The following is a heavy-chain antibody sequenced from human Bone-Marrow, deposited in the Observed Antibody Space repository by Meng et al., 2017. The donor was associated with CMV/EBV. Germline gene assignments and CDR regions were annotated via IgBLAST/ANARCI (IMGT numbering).Heavy chain of an antibody. CDR2: IIPIFGTA. Sequence: SVKVSCKASGGTFSSYAISWVRQAPGQGLEWMGGIIPIFGTANYAQKFQGRVTITTDESTSTAYMELSSPRSEDTAVYYCAGSGGDGYPYNRGGIMDYWGQGTLVTVSS. J-gene: IGHJ4*02. CDR1: GGTFSSYA. V-gene: IGHV1-69*05. CDR3: AGSGGDGYPYNRGGIMDY. D-gene: IGHD5-24*01.